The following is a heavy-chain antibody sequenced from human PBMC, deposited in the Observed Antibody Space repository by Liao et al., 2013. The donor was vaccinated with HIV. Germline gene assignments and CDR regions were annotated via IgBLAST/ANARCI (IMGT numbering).Heavy chain of an antibody. Sequence: QVQLQESGPGLVKPSETLSLTCTVSGGSISTYYWSWIRQPAGKGLEWIGRIYTSGSTNYNPSLKSRVTMSVDTSKNQFSLKLNSVTAADTAVYYCACGESDGYYYVKWGGAFEIWGQGTMVTVSS. J-gene: IGHJ3*02. CDR1: GGSISTYY. CDR3: ACGESDGYYYVKWGGAFEI. CDR2: IYTSGST. D-gene: IGHD3-22*01. V-gene: IGHV4-4*07.